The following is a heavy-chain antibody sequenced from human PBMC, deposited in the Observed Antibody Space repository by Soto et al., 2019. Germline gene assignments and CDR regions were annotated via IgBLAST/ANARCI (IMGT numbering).Heavy chain of an antibody. Sequence: APVWLYRKGGGYTIPELCMHLVRQAPGKGLELMGGFDPEDGETIYSQKFQGRVTVTEDTSTDTVYMELSSLRSEDTAVYYSATLVSGERVVGATRTWSDPRG. CDR3: ATLVSGERVVGATRTWSDP. V-gene: IGHV1-24*01. D-gene: IGHD1-26*01. CDR2: FDPEDGET. CDR1: GYTIPELC. J-gene: IGHJ5*02.